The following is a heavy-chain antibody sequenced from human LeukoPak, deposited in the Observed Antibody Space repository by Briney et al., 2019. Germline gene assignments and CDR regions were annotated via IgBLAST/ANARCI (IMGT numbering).Heavy chain of an antibody. D-gene: IGHD3-22*01. CDR1: GLTLSDIW. CDR3: AREGGNYDSSGYYGPNEH. CDR2: ISSSSYI. V-gene: IGHV3-69-1*01. J-gene: IGHJ1*01. Sequence: PGGSLRLSCAVSGLTLSDIWMNWVRQAPGKGLEWVSFISSSSYIYYADSVKGRFTISRDNAKNSLYLQMNSLRAEDTAVYYCAREGGNYDSSGYYGPNEHWGQGTLVTVSS.